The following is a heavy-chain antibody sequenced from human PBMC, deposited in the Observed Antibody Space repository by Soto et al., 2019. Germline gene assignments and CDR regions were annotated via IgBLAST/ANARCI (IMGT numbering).Heavy chain of an antibody. D-gene: IGHD3-22*01. CDR3: ASGRRYYDSSGYYYLDY. CDR2: IIPIFGTA. Sequence: ASVKVSCKASGGTFSSYAISWVRQAPGQGLEWMGGIIPIFGTANYAQKFQGRVTITADESTSTAYMELSSLRSEDTAVYYCASGRRYYDSSGYYYLDYWGQGTLVTVSS. CDR1: GGTFSSYA. V-gene: IGHV1-69*13. J-gene: IGHJ4*02.